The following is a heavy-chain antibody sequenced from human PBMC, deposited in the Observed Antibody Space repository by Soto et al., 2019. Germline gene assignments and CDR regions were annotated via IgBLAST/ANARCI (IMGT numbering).Heavy chain of an antibody. D-gene: IGHD3-10*01. CDR2: ISYDGSNK. J-gene: IGHJ4*02. V-gene: IGHV3-30-3*01. CDR3: ARECSDYYGSGSYPYPTRCLDY. Sequence: GSLRLSCAASGFTFSSYAMHWVRQAPGKGLEWVAVISYDGSNKYYADSVKGRFTISRDNSKNTLYLQMNSLRAEDTAVYYCARECSDYYGSGSYPYPTRCLDYWGQGTLVTVSS. CDR1: GFTFSSYA.